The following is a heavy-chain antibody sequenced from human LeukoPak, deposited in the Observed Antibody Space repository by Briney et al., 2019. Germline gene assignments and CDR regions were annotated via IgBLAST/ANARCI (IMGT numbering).Heavy chain of an antibody. CDR2: INHSGST. CDR1: GGSFSGYY. V-gene: IGHV4-34*01. Sequence: PSETLSLTCAVYGGSFSGYYWSWIRQPPGKGLEWIGEINHSGSTNYNPSLKSRATISVDTSKNQFSLKLSSVTAADTAVYYCARVIVWGSYRFTIYYFDYWGQGTLVTASS. D-gene: IGHD3-16*02. J-gene: IGHJ4*02. CDR3: ARVIVWGSYRFTIYYFDY.